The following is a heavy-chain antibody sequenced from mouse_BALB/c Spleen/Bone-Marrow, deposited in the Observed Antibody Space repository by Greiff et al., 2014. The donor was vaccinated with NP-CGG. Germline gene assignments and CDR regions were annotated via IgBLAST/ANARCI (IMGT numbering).Heavy chain of an antibody. CDR3: ARQSYGNYAY. CDR1: GYSFTGYY. V-gene: IGHV1S30*01. D-gene: IGHD2-10*02. Sequence: VQLQQSGPELVKPGPSVKISCKASGYSFTGYYMHWVKQSHGKSLEWIGEINPYNGGTSYNQKFKGKATLTVDTSSSTAFMELHSLTSEDSLVYYCARQSYGNYAYWGQGTLVTVFA. CDR2: INPYNGGT. J-gene: IGHJ3*01.